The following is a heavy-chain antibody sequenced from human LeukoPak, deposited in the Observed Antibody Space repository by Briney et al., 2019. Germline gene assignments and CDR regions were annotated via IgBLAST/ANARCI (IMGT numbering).Heavy chain of an antibody. V-gene: IGHV1-24*01. CDR1: GYSLTDLS. Sequence: GASVKVSCNVSGYSLTDLSMHWVRQAPGNGLGWMGGFDPEDGRPVYAQKFQGRVTLTEDTSTETAYMELSSLRSEDTAVYFCAPGYSSGWFAEYFHSWGQGTLVTVSS. CDR3: APGYSSGWFAEYFHS. D-gene: IGHD6-19*01. J-gene: IGHJ1*01. CDR2: FDPEDGRP.